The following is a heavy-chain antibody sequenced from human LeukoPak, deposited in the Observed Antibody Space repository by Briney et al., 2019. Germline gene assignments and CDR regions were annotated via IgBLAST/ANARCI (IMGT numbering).Heavy chain of an antibody. D-gene: IGHD4-17*01. J-gene: IGHJ3*02. V-gene: IGHV4-61*02. Sequence: SQTLSLTCTVSGGSISSGSYYWSWIRQPAGKGLEWIGRIYTSGGTNYNPSLKSRVTISVDTSKNQFSLKLSSVTAADTAVYYCATDHTVTAFDIWGQGTMVTVSS. CDR1: GGSISSGSYY. CDR2: IYTSGGT. CDR3: ATDHTVTAFDI.